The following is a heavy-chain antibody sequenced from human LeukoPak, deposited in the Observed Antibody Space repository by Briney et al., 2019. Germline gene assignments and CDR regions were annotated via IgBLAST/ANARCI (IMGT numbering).Heavy chain of an antibody. D-gene: IGHD3-22*01. V-gene: IGHV4-4*07. J-gene: IGHJ3*02. Sequence: PSETPSLTCTVSGGSISPYYWSWIRQPAGKGLEWIGRIYPTGSPNYNPSLKSRVTISLDKSKNQFSLKLSSVTAADTAVYYCASGTNAYYYDSSGYYPDAFDIWGQGTMVTVSS. CDR1: GGSISPYY. CDR2: IYPTGSP. CDR3: ASGTNAYYYDSSGYYPDAFDI.